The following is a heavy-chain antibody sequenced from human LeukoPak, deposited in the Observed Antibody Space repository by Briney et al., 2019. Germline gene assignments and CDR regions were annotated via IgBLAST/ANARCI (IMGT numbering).Heavy chain of an antibody. CDR1: GFTFSSYE. Sequence: GXSLRLSCAASGFTFSSYEMKWVRQARGKGLEWVSYISSSGSTIYYADSVKGGFNISRDNDKNSLYLQMNSLRAEATAVYYCARGVTMIGNWFDPWGQGTLVTVSS. V-gene: IGHV3-48*03. D-gene: IGHD3-22*01. CDR3: ARGVTMIGNWFDP. CDR2: ISSSGSTI. J-gene: IGHJ5*02.